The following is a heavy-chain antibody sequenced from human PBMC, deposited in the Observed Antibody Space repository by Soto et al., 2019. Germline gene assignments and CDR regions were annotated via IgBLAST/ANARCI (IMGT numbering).Heavy chain of an antibody. CDR2: INHSGST. D-gene: IGHD4-17*01. V-gene: IGHV4-34*01. CDR3: ARRPPYGDYLHYYYGMDV. CDR1: GGSFSGYY. J-gene: IGHJ6*02. Sequence: PSETLSLTCAVYGGSFSGYYWSWIRQPPGKGLEWIGEINHSGSTNYNPSLKSRVTISVDTSKNQFSLKLSSVTAADTAVYYCARRPPYGDYLHYYYGMDVWGQGTTVTVSS.